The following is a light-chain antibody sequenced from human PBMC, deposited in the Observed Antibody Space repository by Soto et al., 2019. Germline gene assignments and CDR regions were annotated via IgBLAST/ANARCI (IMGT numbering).Light chain of an antibody. CDR1: QSINRY. CDR3: QQTYSTPFT. CDR2: AAS. J-gene: IGKJ3*01. V-gene: IGKV1-39*01. Sequence: DIQMNQSPSTLSAPVGHRVTITCGSSQSINRYIHWYQQKPGEAPNILINAASGLQSGVPSRFSGGGSGTDFTLTITNLQPEDFATYDCQQTYSTPFTFGPGTKVDIK.